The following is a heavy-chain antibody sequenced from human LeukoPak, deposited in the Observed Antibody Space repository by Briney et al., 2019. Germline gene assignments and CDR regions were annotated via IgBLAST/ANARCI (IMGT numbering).Heavy chain of an antibody. J-gene: IGHJ4*02. CDR3: APPTPSTTVTFDY. CDR2: ISYDGSNK. V-gene: IGHV3-30*04. CDR1: GFTFSSYA. Sequence: GRSLRLSCAASGFTFSSYAMHWVRQAPGKGLEWVAVISYDGSNKYYADSVKGRFTISRDNSKNTLYLQMNSLRAEDTAVYYCAPPTPSTTVTFDYWGQGTLVTVSS. D-gene: IGHD4-17*01.